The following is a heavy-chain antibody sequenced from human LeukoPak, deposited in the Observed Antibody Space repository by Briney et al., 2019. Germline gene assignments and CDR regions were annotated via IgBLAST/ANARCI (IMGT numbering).Heavy chain of an antibody. D-gene: IGHD3-22*01. V-gene: IGHV1-18*01. CDR2: ISAYNGNT. CDR3: ARAYYYDSSGYSEPFDY. J-gene: IGHJ4*02. CDR1: GYTFTSYG. Sequence: ASVNVSCKASGYTFTSYGISWVRQAPGQGLEWMGWISAYNGNTNYAQKLQGRVTMTTDTSTSTAYMELRSLRSDDTAVYYCARAYYYDSSGYSEPFDYWGQGTLVTVSS.